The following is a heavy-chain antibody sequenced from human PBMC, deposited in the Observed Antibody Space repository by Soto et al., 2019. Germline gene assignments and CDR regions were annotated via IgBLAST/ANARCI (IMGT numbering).Heavy chain of an antibody. D-gene: IGHD6-6*01. Sequence: GGSLRLSCAASGFTFSSYEMNWVRQAPGKGLEWVSYISSSGSTIYYADSVKGRFTISRDNAKNSLYLQMNSLRAEDTAVYYCAREEYSSSSRWFDPWGQGTLVTVSS. J-gene: IGHJ5*02. V-gene: IGHV3-48*03. CDR1: GFTFSSYE. CDR3: AREEYSSSSRWFDP. CDR2: ISSSGSTI.